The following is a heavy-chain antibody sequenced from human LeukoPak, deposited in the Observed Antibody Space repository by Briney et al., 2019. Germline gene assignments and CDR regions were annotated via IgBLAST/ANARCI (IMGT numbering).Heavy chain of an antibody. Sequence: SETLSLTCAVYGGSFSGYYWSWIRQPPGKGLEWIGEINHSGGTNYNPSLKSRVTISVDTSKNQLSLKLCSVAAGVTAVYYCARHHAGYSSGWYEYYYMDVWGKGTTVTISS. CDR2: INHSGGT. J-gene: IGHJ6*03. CDR3: ARHHAGYSSGWYEYYYMDV. V-gene: IGHV4-34*01. CDR1: GGSFSGYY. D-gene: IGHD6-19*01.